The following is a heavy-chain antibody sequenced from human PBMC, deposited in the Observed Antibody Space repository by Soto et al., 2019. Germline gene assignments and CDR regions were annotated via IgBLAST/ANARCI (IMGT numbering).Heavy chain of an antibody. D-gene: IGHD3-16*01. V-gene: IGHV3-66*01. CDR3: ARDPWAADY. CDR2: IYSGGST. Sequence: PGGSMRLSCAASGFNVSTKYMSWVRQAPGKGLEWVSVIYSGGSTFYADSVRGRFTISRDNSKNTVNLQMNSLRAEDTAVYYCARDPWAADYWGQGTLVTVS. J-gene: IGHJ4*02. CDR1: GFNVSTKY.